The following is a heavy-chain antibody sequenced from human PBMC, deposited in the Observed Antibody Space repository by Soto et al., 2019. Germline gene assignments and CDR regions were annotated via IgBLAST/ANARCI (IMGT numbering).Heavy chain of an antibody. Sequence: ASVKVSCKASGYTFTSYGISWVRQAPGQGLEWMGWISAYNGNTNYAQKLQGRVTMTTDTSTSTACLELRSLRSDDTAVYYCAREGDTHTIFGVVIISWFDPWGQGTLVTVSS. CDR3: AREGDTHTIFGVVIISWFDP. D-gene: IGHD3-3*01. CDR1: GYTFTSYG. CDR2: ISAYNGNT. V-gene: IGHV1-18*01. J-gene: IGHJ5*02.